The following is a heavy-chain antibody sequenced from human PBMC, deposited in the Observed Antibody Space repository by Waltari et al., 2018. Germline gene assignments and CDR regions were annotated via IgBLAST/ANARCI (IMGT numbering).Heavy chain of an antibody. Sequence: QLQLQASGPGLVKPSETLSLTCSVSGVSITSNRHYWGWIRQPPGQGLEWIGTMSYSGATYSSPSLQSRVTISRDTSKNLLSLKLGSVTAADTAVYYCATYIGASVGTAAFDVWGLGTMVTVSS. J-gene: IGHJ3*01. CDR2: MSYSGAT. D-gene: IGHD5-12*01. CDR3: ATYIGASVGTAAFDV. V-gene: IGHV4-39*01. CDR1: GVSITSNRHY.